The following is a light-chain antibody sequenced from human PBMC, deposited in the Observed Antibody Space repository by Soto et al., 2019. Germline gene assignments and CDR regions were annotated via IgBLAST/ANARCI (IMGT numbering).Light chain of an antibody. J-gene: IGKJ5*01. CDR1: QSVSSSF. CDR2: DAS. Sequence: EIVLTQSPGTLSLSPGERATLSCRASQSVSSSFLAWYQQKVGQAPRLLIYDASSRATGIPDRFSGSGSGTDFTLTISRLEPEDFAVYYCQQYGSSPRTFGRGTRLEIK. CDR3: QQYGSSPRT. V-gene: IGKV3-20*01.